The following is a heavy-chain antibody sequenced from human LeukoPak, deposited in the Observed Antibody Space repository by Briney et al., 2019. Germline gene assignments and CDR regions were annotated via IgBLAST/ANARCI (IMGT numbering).Heavy chain of an antibody. V-gene: IGHV3-66*01. CDR1: EFSVGSNY. D-gene: IGHD3-22*01. CDR3: ASLYYYDSSGYSDDAFDI. CDR2: IYSGGST. J-gene: IGHJ3*02. Sequence: GGSLRLSCAASEFSVGSNYMTWVRQAPGKGLEWVSLIYSGGSTYYADSVKGRFTISRDNSKNTLYLQMNSLRAEDTAVYYCASLYYYDSSGYSDDAFDIWGQGTMVTVSS.